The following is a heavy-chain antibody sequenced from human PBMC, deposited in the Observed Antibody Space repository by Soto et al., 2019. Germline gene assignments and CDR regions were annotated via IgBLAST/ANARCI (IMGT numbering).Heavy chain of an antibody. CDR3: ARDGNVPAAFGMDV. CDR1: GASINSGAYY. Sequence: QVQLQESGPGLVKPSQTLSLTCTVSGASINSGAYYWTWIRQHPGEGLEWIGYIYYSGSTYYNPSLKRRVTISVDTSKNHFSLELSSVTAADTAVYFCARDGNVPAAFGMDVWGQGTTVTVSS. CDR2: IYYSGST. J-gene: IGHJ6*02. D-gene: IGHD2-2*01. V-gene: IGHV4-31*03.